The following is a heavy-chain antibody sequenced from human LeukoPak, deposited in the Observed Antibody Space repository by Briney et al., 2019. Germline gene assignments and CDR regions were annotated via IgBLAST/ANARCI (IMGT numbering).Heavy chain of an antibody. J-gene: IGHJ6*03. V-gene: IGHV3-15*01. CDR3: TTDDYDSSGYYPLDYYYYMDV. D-gene: IGHD3-22*01. CDR1: GFTLSNAW. Sequence: GGSLRLSCAASGFTLSNAWMSWVRQAPGKGLEWVGRIKSKTDGGTTDYAAPVKGRFTISRDDSKNTLYLQMNSLKTEDTAVYYCTTDDYDSSGYYPLDYYYYMDVWGKGTTVTISS. CDR2: IKSKTDGGTT.